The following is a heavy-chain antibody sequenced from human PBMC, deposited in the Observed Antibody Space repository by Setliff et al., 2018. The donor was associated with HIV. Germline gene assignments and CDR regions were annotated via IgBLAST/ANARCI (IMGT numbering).Heavy chain of an antibody. CDR3: ARARGAYYYRAFDI. V-gene: IGHV3-53*01. CDR2: IYSGDIT. D-gene: IGHD3-22*01. Sequence: GGSLRLSCAASGLTVSSNYMNWVRQAPGKGLEWVSVIYSGDITYYADSVRGRFTISRDNSKNTLYLQMNSLRVEDTAVYYCARARGAYYYRAFDIWARGQWSPSPQ. CDR1: GLTVSSNY. J-gene: IGHJ3*02.